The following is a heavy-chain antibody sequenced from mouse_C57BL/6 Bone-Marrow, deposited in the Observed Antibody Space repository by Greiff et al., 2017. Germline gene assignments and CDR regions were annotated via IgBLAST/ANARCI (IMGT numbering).Heavy chain of an antibody. CDR3: ARQRDSSGWVAY. D-gene: IGHD3-2*02. CDR2: ISSGGSYT. Sequence: EVTLMESGGDLVKPGGSLKLSCAASGFTFSSYGMSWVRQTPDKRLEWVATISSGGSYTYYPDSVKGRFTTSRDNAKNTLYLQMSSLKSEDTAMYYCARQRDSSGWVAYWGQGTLVTVSA. J-gene: IGHJ3*01. V-gene: IGHV5-6*01. CDR1: GFTFSSYG.